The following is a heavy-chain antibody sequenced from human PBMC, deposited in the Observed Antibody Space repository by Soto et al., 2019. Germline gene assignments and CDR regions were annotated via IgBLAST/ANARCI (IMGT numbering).Heavy chain of an antibody. CDR2: IYYSGST. J-gene: IGHJ4*02. V-gene: IGHV4-39*01. CDR3: AMQRSGSSTEIGY. CDR1: SGSISSSSYY. Sequence: NPSDTLSLTCTVSSGSISSSSYYWGLIRQPPGKGLECIGTIYYSGSTFYNPSLKSRVTISVDTSKNQFSLNLSSVTAADTAVYYCAMQRSGSSTEIGYCGRETLFTISS. D-gene: IGHD1-26*01.